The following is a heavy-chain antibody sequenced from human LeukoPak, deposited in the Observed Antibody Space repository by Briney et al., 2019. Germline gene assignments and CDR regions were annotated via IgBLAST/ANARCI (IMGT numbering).Heavy chain of an antibody. V-gene: IGHV3-48*03. Sequence: GGSLRLSCAASGFTFSSYEMNWVRQAPGKGLEWVSYISSSGSTIYYADSVKGRFTISRDNAKNSLYLQMNSLRAEDTAVIYCARDGDGPSSGNYDILTGYSYYWGQGTLVTVSS. CDR2: ISSSGSTI. CDR1: GFTFSSYE. D-gene: IGHD3-9*01. CDR3: ARDGDGPSSGNYDILTGYSYY. J-gene: IGHJ4*02.